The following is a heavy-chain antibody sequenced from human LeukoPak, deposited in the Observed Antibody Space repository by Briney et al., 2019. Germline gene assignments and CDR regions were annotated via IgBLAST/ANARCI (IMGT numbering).Heavy chain of an antibody. Sequence: SETLSLTCTVSGGSINKYYWSWIRQSPGKGLEWPGYVHDSAGTIYNPSLKSRVTISVGTPKTQFSLKVTSVTTADTAVYYCAKGRKDFDTNLGPFDSWGQGILVTVSS. CDR1: GGSINKYY. D-gene: IGHD3-9*01. CDR2: VHDSAGT. V-gene: IGHV4-59*01. J-gene: IGHJ4*02. CDR3: AKGRKDFDTNLGPFDS.